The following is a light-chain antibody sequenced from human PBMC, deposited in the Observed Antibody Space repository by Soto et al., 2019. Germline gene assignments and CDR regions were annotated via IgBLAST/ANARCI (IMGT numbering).Light chain of an antibody. CDR2: AAS. Sequence: AIRMTQSPSSLSASTGDRVTITCRASQGISSYLAWYQQKPGKAPKLLIYAASTLQSGVPSRFSGSGSGTDFTLTISCLHSEDFATYYCQQYYSYPLTFGGGTNVEIK. J-gene: IGKJ4*01. CDR3: QQYYSYPLT. CDR1: QGISSY. V-gene: IGKV1-8*01.